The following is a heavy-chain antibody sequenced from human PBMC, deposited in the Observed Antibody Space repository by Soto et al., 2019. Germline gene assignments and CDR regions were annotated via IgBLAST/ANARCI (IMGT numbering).Heavy chain of an antibody. D-gene: IGHD6-6*01. V-gene: IGHV1-2*04. Sequence: ASVKVSCKASGYTFTGYYMHWVRQAPGQGLEWMGWINPNSGGTNYAQKFQGWVTMTRDTSISTAYMELSRLRSDDTAVYYCARDRIAARQGGAFDIWGQGTMVTVSS. J-gene: IGHJ3*02. CDR2: INPNSGGT. CDR3: ARDRIAARQGGAFDI. CDR1: GYTFTGYY.